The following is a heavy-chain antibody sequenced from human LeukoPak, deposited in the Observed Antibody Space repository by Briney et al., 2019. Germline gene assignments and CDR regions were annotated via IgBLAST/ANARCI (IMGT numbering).Heavy chain of an antibody. D-gene: IGHD6-6*01. CDR3: ARDVSRWGLAARPPFDY. V-gene: IGHV1-18*01. Sequence: ASVKVSCKASGYTFTSYGISWVRQAPGQGLEWMGWISAYNGNTDYAQNLQGRVTMTTDTSTSTAYMELGSLGSDDTAVYYCARDVSRWGLAARPPFDYWGQGTLVTVSS. J-gene: IGHJ4*02. CDR2: ISAYNGNT. CDR1: GYTFTSYG.